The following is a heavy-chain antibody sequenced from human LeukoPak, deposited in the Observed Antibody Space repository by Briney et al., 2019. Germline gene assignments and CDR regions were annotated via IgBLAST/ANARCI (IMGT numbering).Heavy chain of an antibody. CDR1: GYTFTIYG. V-gene: IGHV1-18*01. Sequence: GASVKVSCKASGYTFTIYGVSWVRQAPGQGLEWMGWISAYNGNTKYAQKLQGRVTMTTDTSTSTAYMELRSLRSDDTAVYYCARDEQLVPSAYWGQGTLVTVSS. CDR2: ISAYNGNT. J-gene: IGHJ4*02. CDR3: ARDEQLVPSAY. D-gene: IGHD6-6*01.